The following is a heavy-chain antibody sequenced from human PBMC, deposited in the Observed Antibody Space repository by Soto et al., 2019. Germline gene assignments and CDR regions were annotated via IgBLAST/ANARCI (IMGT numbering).Heavy chain of an antibody. J-gene: IGHJ6*03. CDR1: GFTFSSYW. V-gene: IGHV3-7*01. CDR3: ARDGPDLDIVVVPAAIAYYYYYYMDV. Sequence: PGGSLRLSCASSGFTFSSYWMSWVRQAPGKGLEWVANIKQDGSEKYYVDSVKGRFTISRDNAKNSLYLQMNSLRAEDTAVYYCARDGPDLDIVVVPAAIAYYYYYYMDVWGKGTTVTVSS. CDR2: IKQDGSEK. D-gene: IGHD2-2*01.